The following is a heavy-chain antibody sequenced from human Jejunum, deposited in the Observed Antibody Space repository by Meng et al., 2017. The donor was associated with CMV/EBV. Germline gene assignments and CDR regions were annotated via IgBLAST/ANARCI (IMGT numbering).Heavy chain of an antibody. J-gene: IGHJ4*02. V-gene: IGHV3-74*01. CDR2: IDTGGRTT. D-gene: IGHD3-16*01. CDR3: ARDLGGGSGY. CDR1: GFTFSNYW. Sequence: SCAASGFTFSNYWMHWVRQAPGKGLVWVSRIDTGGRTTNYADFANGRFTISRDNAKNTLYLQMNSLRAEDTAVYYCARDLGGGSGYWGQGTLVTVSS.